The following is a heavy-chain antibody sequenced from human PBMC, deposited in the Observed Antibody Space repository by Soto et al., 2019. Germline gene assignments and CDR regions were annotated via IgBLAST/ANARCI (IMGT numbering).Heavy chain of an antibody. CDR3: ARVQTERITVVRGAIPYYYYGMDV. D-gene: IGHD3-10*01. CDR1: GFTFSSYA. V-gene: IGHV3-30-3*01. CDR2: ISYDGSNK. J-gene: IGHJ6*02. Sequence: PGGSLRLSCAASGFTFSSYAMHWVRQAPGKGLEWVAVISYDGSNKYYADSVKGRFTISRDNSKNTLYLQMNSLRAEDTAVYYCARVQTERITVVRGAIPYYYYGMDVWGQGTTVTVSS.